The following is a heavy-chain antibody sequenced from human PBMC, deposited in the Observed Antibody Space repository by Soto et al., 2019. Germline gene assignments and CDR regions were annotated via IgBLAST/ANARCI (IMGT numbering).Heavy chain of an antibody. Sequence: ETLSLTCTVSGGSISSYYWSWIRQPAGKGLEWIGRIYTSGSTNYNPSLKSRVTMSVDTSKNQFSLKLSSVTAADTAVYYCASSGGPARGRDYYYGMDVWGQGTTVTVSS. CDR2: IYTSGST. V-gene: IGHV4-4*07. D-gene: IGHD6-6*01. J-gene: IGHJ6*02. CDR3: ASSGGPARGRDYYYGMDV. CDR1: GGSISSYY.